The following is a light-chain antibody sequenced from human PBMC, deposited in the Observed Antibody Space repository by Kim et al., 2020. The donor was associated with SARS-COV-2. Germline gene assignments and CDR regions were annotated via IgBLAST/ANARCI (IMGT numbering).Light chain of an antibody. Sequence: EIVMTQSPVTLSVSPGEIATLSCRASQSVSSNLAWYQQKPGQAPRLIIYDASTTATGIPARFSGSGSGTEFTLTISSLQSEDFTFYYCQQYTKWPPTFGGGTKLEI. CDR1: QSVSSN. V-gene: IGKV3-15*01. J-gene: IGKJ4*01. CDR3: QQYTKWPPT. CDR2: DAS.